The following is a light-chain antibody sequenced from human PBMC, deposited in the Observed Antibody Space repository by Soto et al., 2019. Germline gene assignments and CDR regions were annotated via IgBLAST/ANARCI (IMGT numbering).Light chain of an antibody. V-gene: IGLV3-21*04. Sequence: SYELTQPPSVSVAPGKTARITCGGNNIGSKSVHWYQQKPGQAPVLVIYYDSDRPSGIPERFSGSNSGNTATLTISRVEAGDEAAYYCQGWDSSSDRVVFGGGTKLTVL. CDR3: QGWDSSSDRVV. J-gene: IGLJ2*01. CDR1: NIGSKS. CDR2: YDS.